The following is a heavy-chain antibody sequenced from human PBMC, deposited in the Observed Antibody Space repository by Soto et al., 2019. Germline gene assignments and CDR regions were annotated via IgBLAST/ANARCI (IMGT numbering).Heavy chain of an antibody. V-gene: IGHV3-30*18. CDR1: GFTFSSYG. D-gene: IGHD3-10*01. CDR3: AKDRDYGMDV. J-gene: IGHJ6*02. Sequence: QVQLVESGGGVVQPGSSLRLSCTASGFTFSSYGMHWVRQAPGKGLEWVAVISYDGSNKYYADSVKGRFTISRDNSKNTLYLQMNSLRAEDTAVYYCAKDRDYGMDVWGQGTTVTVSS. CDR2: ISYDGSNK.